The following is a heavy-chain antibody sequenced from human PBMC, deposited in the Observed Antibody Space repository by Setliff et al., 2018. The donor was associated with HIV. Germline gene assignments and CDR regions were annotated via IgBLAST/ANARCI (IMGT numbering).Heavy chain of an antibody. V-gene: IGHV3-48*03. CDR3: AREFVALGNHFDK. CDR1: GFTFSTSE. Sequence: RLSCAAAGFTFSTSEMNWVRQAPGKGLGWISYISSTGAIIYYADSVRGRFTISRDNAKNSVYLQMNSLRADDTALYYCAREFVALGNHFDKWGQGTLVTVSS. CDR2: ISSTGAII. J-gene: IGHJ4*02.